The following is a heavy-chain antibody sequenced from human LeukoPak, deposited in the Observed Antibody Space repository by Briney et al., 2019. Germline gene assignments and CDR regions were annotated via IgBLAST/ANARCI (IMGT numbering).Heavy chain of an antibody. J-gene: IGHJ4*02. CDR2: ISSSGSTI. Sequence: GGSLRLSCTASGFTFSDFYMSWIRQAPGKGLEWVSYISSSGSTIYYADSVKDRFILSRDNSKNTLYLQVNSLRAEDTALYYCAKGVSGGVNTGPFDYWGQGTLVTVSS. CDR1: GFTFSDFY. D-gene: IGHD2-15*01. V-gene: IGHV3-11*01. CDR3: AKGVSGGVNTGPFDY.